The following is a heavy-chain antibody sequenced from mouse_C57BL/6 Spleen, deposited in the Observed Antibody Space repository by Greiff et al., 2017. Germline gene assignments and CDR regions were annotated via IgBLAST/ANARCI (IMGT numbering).Heavy chain of an antibody. CDR3: ARGALWSFAY. Sequence: VQLQQSGAELVKPGASVKLSCKASGYAFSSYWMSWVKQRPGKGLEWIGQIYPGVGDTNYNGKFKGKATLTADKSSSTAYMQLSSLTSEDSAVYVCARGALWSFAYWGQGTLVTVSA. CDR1: GYAFSSYW. J-gene: IGHJ3*01. CDR2: IYPGVGDT. V-gene: IGHV1-80*01. D-gene: IGHD1-1*02.